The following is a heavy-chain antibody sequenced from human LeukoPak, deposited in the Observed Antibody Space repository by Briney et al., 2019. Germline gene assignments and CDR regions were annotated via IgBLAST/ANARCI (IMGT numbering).Heavy chain of an antibody. D-gene: IGHD3-10*01. CDR2: ISASGEAA. CDR1: GFTFSSYS. Sequence: GGSLRLSCAASGFTFSSYSMNWVRQAPGKGLEWVSVISASGEAAHYADSAKGRFTISRDNSKNTLYLQMNSLRAEDTAVYYCAKDMGHEVPHFEPPGVCFDYWGQGTLVTVSS. CDR3: AKDMGHEVPHFEPPGVCFDY. V-gene: IGHV3-23*01. J-gene: IGHJ4*02.